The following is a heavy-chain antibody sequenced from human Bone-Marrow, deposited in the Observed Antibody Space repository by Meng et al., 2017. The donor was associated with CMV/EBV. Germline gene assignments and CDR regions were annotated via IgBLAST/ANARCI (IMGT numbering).Heavy chain of an antibody. CDR3: ARGYSNPH. V-gene: IGHV4-38-2*02. CDR2: IYHSGST. J-gene: IGHJ4*02. D-gene: IGHD4-11*01. Sequence: SKTLSLTCTVSGYSISSGYYWGWIRQPPGKGLEWIGSIYHSGSTYYNPSLKSRVTISVDTSKNQFSLKLSSVTAADTAVYYCARGYSNPHWGQGTLVTVYS. CDR1: GYSISSGYY.